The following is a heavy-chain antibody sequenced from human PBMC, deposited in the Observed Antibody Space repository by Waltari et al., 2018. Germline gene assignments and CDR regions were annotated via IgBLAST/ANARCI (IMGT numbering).Heavy chain of an antibody. CDR1: GFTFSSYG. D-gene: IGHD1-1*01. Sequence: QVQLVESGGGVVQPGRSLRLSCAASGFTFSSYGMHWVRQAPGKGLEWVAVIWYDESNKYYADSVKGRFTISRDKSKNTLYLQMNSLRAEDTAVYYCARASYNWNFLGDYFDYWGQGTLVTVSS. V-gene: IGHV3-33*01. CDR3: ARASYNWNFLGDYFDY. J-gene: IGHJ4*02. CDR2: IWYDESNK.